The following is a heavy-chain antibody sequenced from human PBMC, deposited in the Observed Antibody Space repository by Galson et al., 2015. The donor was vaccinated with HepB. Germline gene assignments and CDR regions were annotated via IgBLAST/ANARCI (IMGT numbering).Heavy chain of an antibody. CDR3: ARDRFGGYRGWYSDV. J-gene: IGHJ2*01. Sequence: ETLSLTCNVSGDSIRSSYWSWIRQTPGKELEWIAHIFHTGNTYYNPSLKSRVTISLDTAKSQFSLRLKSVTPADTAVYFCARDRFGGYRGWYSDVWGRGTLVAVSA. V-gene: IGHV4-59*12. CDR1: GDSIRSSY. D-gene: IGHD6-25*01. CDR2: IFHTGNT.